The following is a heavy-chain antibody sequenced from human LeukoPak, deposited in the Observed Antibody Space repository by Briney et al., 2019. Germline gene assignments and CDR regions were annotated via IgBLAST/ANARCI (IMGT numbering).Heavy chain of an antibody. D-gene: IGHD3-16*01. CDR1: GGSFSGYY. J-gene: IGHJ4*02. V-gene: IGHV4-34*01. CDR3: ARGPVWGSSADY. Sequence: SSETLSLTCAVYGGSFSGYYWRWIRQPRGKGREWIGEINHSGSTNYNPSVKSRVTISVDTSKNQFSLKLSSVTAADTAVYYCARGPVWGSSADYWGQGTLVTVSS. CDR2: INHSGST.